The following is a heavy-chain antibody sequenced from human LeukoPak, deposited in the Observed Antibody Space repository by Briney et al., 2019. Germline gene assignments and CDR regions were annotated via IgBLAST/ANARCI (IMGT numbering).Heavy chain of an antibody. V-gene: IGHV4-30-4*08. D-gene: IGHD2-2*02. CDR2: IYYSGST. CDR3: ARSGDIVVVPAALPFDY. J-gene: IGHJ4*02. Sequence: LSLTCTVSGGSISSGDYYWSWIRQPPGKGLEWIGYIYYSGSTYYNPSLKSRVTISVDTSKNQFSLKLSSVTAADTAVYYCARSGDIVVVPAALPFDYWGQGTLVTVSS. CDR1: GGSISSGDYY.